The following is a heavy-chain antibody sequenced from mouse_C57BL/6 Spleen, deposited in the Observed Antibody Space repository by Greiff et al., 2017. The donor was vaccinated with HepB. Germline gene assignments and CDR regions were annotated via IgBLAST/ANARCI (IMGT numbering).Heavy chain of an antibody. J-gene: IGHJ2*01. Sequence: QVQLQQSGAELVKPGASVKISCTASGYAFSSYWMNWVKQRPGKGLEWIGQIYPGDGDTNYNGKFKGKATLTADTSSSTAYMQLSSLTSEDSAVYFCARGDGYTYYFDYWGQGTTLTVSS. D-gene: IGHD2-3*01. CDR2: IYPGDGDT. CDR1: GYAFSSYW. V-gene: IGHV1-80*01. CDR3: ARGDGYTYYFDY.